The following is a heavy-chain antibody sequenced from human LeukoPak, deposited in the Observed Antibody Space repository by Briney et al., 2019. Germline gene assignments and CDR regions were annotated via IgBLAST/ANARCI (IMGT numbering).Heavy chain of an antibody. CDR1: GYTFTGYY. J-gene: IGHJ4*02. CDR2: INPNSGGT. CDR3: ARDMIADGSSFNFDY. D-gene: IGHD6-6*01. V-gene: IGHV1-2*02. Sequence: ASVKVSCKASGYTFTGYYMHWVRQAPGQGLEWMGWINPNSGGTKYVQKFQGRVTMTRDTSINTAYMELSRLRSDDTAVYYCARDMIADGSSFNFDYWGQGTLVTVSS.